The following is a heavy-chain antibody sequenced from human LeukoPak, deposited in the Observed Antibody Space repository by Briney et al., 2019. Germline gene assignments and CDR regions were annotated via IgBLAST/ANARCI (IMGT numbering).Heavy chain of an antibody. V-gene: IGHV3-7*01. J-gene: IGHJ3*02. CDR1: GFTFGNYW. D-gene: IGHD4-11*01. CDR2: IKEDGSEK. Sequence: GGSLRLSCAASGFTFGNYWMNWVRQAPGKGLEWVANIKEDGSEKYYVDSGKGRFTISRDNAGNSLYLQMNSLRAEDTAVYYCVRSRQTVGSAFDICGQGTMVTVSS. CDR3: VRSRQTVGSAFDI.